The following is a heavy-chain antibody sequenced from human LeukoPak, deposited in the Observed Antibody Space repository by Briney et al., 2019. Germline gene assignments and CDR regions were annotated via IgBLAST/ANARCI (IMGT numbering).Heavy chain of an antibody. D-gene: IGHD6-19*01. Sequence: GASVKVSCKASGYTFTNYGISWVRQAPGQGLEWMGWISAYNGNTNYAQKLQGRVIMTTDTSTSTAYMELRSLRSDDTAVYYCARDLVRGSSGWPEGYWGQGTLVTVSS. CDR1: GYTFTNYG. V-gene: IGHV1-18*01. J-gene: IGHJ4*02. CDR2: ISAYNGNT. CDR3: ARDLVRGSSGWPEGY.